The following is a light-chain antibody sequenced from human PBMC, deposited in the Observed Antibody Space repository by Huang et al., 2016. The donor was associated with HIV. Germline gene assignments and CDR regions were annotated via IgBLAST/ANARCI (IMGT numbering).Light chain of an antibody. V-gene: IGKV1-9*01. CDR1: HDITTF. Sequence: IQLTQSPPSLSASVGDSVTFTCRATHDITTFLAWYQQKPGKAPQLLISSASTLQSGVPSRFRDSGSGTDFTLTISSLQPEDIATYYCQQLTTYPITFGPGTRLEI. CDR3: QQLTTYPIT. J-gene: IGKJ5*01. CDR2: SAS.